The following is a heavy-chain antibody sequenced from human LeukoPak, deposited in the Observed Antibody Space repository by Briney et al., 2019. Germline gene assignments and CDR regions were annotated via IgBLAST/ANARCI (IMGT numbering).Heavy chain of an antibody. CDR2: IYYSGST. CDR3: AREVAGSGYPPYYFDY. J-gene: IGHJ4*02. V-gene: IGHV4-59*01. D-gene: IGHD3-22*01. CDR1: GGPLSSYY. Sequence: PSETLSLTCTVSGGPLSSYYWSWIRQPPGKGLEWIGYIYYSGSTNYNPSLKSRVTISVDTSKNQFSLKLSPVTAADTAVYYCAREVAGSGYPPYYFDYWGQGTLVTVSS.